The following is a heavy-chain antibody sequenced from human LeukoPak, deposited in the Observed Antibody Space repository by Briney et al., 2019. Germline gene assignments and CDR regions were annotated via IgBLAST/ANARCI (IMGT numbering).Heavy chain of an antibody. CDR2: IKEDGSER. Sequence: GGSLRLSCAASGFTFSNYWMNWVRQAPGKGLEWLANIKEDGSERYYADSVKGRFTISRDNAENSVFLQLNSLRAEDTAVYYCAREYSVVEFSYWYFDLWGRGTLVTVSS. CDR3: AREYSVVEFSYWYFDL. V-gene: IGHV3-7*03. J-gene: IGHJ2*01. D-gene: IGHD3-10*01. CDR1: GFTFSNYW.